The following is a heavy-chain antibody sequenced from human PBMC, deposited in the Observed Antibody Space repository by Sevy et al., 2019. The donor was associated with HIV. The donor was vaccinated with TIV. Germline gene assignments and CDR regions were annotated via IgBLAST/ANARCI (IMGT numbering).Heavy chain of an antibody. D-gene: IGHD3-22*01. CDR1: GYNFSGYW. V-gene: IGHV5-51*01. J-gene: IGHJ4*02. Sequence: GESLKISCKGSGYNFSGYWVGWVRQMPGKGLEWMGIIYPTDSHSIYSPSLQGQVTISVDKSITTAYLQWRSLKTSDTAMYYCARSSFYYDNSGFYPFDFWGQGTLVTVSS. CDR2: IYPTDSHS. CDR3: ARSSFYYDNSGFYPFDF.